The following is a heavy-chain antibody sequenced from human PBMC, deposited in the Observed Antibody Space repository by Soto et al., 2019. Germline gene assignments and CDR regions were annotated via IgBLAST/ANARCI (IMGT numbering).Heavy chain of an antibody. J-gene: IGHJ4*02. CDR1: GGSVSSTNW. CDR2: IYHSGST. V-gene: IGHV4-4*02. CDR3: ARDRAVSARGSFDY. D-gene: IGHD6-19*01. Sequence: QVQLQESGPGLVEPSWTLSLTCAVSGGSVSSTNWWRWVRQPPGKGLERIGEIYHSGSTYYNPSLKSRVTIAVDTSKNQFSLRLSSVTAADTAVYFCARDRAVSARGSFDYWGQGTLVTVSP.